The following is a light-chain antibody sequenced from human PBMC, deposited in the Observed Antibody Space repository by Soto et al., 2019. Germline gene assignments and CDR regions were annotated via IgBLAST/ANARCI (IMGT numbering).Light chain of an antibody. CDR3: GTWDDSLTGGV. Sequence: QSVLTQPPSVSAAPGQTVTISCSGSSSNIGNNYVSWYQQLPGTAPKLLIYDNNKRPSGIPDRFSGSKSGTSATLDITGLQTGDEADYYCGTWDDSLTGGVFGGGTKLTVL. CDR1: SSNIGNNY. J-gene: IGLJ3*02. CDR2: DNN. V-gene: IGLV1-51*01.